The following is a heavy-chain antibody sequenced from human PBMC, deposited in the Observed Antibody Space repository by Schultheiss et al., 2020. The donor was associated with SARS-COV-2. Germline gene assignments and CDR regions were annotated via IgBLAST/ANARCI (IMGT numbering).Heavy chain of an antibody. CDR1: GGTFSSYA. V-gene: IGHV1-8*03. Sequence: ASVKVSCKASGGTFSSYAISWVRQAPGQGLEWMGWINPNSGGTNYAQKFQGRVTITRDTSTSTVYMELSSLRSEDTAVYYCATTAVAGNSVFDYWGQGTLVTVSS. CDR2: INPNSGGT. J-gene: IGHJ4*02. D-gene: IGHD6-19*01. CDR3: ATTAVAGNSVFDY.